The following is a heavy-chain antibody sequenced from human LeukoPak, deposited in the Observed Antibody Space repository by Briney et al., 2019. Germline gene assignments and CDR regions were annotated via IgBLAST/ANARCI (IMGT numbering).Heavy chain of an antibody. CDR2: ISGSGGST. Sequence: PGGSLRLSCAASGFTFSSYAMSWVRQAPGKGLEWVSAISGSGGSTYYADSVKGRFTISRDNAKKSLYLQMNSLRAEDTAVYYCARAGSRQWLVDLFDYWGQGTLVTVSS. V-gene: IGHV3-23*01. CDR1: GFTFSSYA. J-gene: IGHJ4*02. D-gene: IGHD6-19*01. CDR3: ARAGSRQWLVDLFDY.